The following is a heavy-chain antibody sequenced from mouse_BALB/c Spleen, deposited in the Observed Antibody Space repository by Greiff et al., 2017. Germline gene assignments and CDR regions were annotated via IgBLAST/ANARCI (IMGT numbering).Heavy chain of an antibody. CDR2: ISYSGST. CDR3: ARQGDGSPWFAY. J-gene: IGHJ3*01. Sequence: DVKLVESGPGLVKPSQSLSLTCTVTGYSITSDYAWNWIRQFPGNKLEWMGYISYSGSTSYNPSLKSRISITRDTSKNQFFLQLNSVTTEDTATYYCARQGDGSPWFAYWGQGTLVTVSA. D-gene: IGHD2-3*01. CDR1: GYSITSDYA. V-gene: IGHV3-2*02.